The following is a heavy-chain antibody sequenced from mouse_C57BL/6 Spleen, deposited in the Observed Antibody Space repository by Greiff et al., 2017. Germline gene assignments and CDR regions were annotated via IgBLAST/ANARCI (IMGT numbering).Heavy chain of an antibody. CDR2: ISSGGSYT. CDR3: ARHEATYYFDY. CDR1: GFTFSSYG. V-gene: IGHV5-6*01. J-gene: IGHJ2*01. Sequence: EVHLVESGGDLVKPGGSLKLSCAASGFTFSSYGMSWVRQTPDKRLEWVATISSGGSYTYYPDSVKGRFTISRDNAKNTLYLQMSSLKSEDTAMYYCARHEATYYFDYWGQGTTLTVSS. D-gene: IGHD3-2*02.